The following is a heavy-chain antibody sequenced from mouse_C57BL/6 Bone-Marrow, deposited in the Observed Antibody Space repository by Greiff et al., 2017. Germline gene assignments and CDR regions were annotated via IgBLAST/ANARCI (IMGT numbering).Heavy chain of an antibody. J-gene: IGHJ4*01. Sequence: VQLQQSGAELARPGASVKLSCKASGYTFTSYGISWVKQRTGQGLEWIGEIYPRSGNTYYNEKFKGKATLTADKSSSTAYMELRSLTSEDSAVYFCAREGVYGNYVNAMDYWGQGTSVTVSS. CDR3: AREGVYGNYVNAMDY. CDR2: IYPRSGNT. V-gene: IGHV1-81*01. CDR1: GYTFTSYG. D-gene: IGHD2-10*02.